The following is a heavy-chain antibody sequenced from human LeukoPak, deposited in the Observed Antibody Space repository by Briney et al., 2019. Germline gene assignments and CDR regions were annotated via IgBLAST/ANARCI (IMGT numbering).Heavy chain of an antibody. CDR2: IYPGDSDT. CDR1: GYSFTSYW. CDR3: ARLGDDDYVWGSYRYKPSAYFDY. Sequence: GESLKISCKGSGYSFTSYWIGWVRQMPGKGLEWMGIIYPGDSDTRYSPSFQGQVTISADKSISTAYLQWSSLKASDTAMYYCARLGDDDYVWGSYRYKPSAYFDYWGQGTLVTVSS. J-gene: IGHJ4*02. V-gene: IGHV5-51*01. D-gene: IGHD3-16*02.